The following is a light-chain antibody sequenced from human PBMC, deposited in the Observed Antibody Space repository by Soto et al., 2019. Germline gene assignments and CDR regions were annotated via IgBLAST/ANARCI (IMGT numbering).Light chain of an antibody. J-gene: IGKJ4*01. Sequence: EIVMTQSPATLSVSPGERATLSCRASQSLSSNLAWYRQRPGQAPRLLIYGASTRATGIPARFSGSGSGTEFTLTISSLQSEDFAVYYCQQYNSWPLTFGGGTKVEIK. CDR3: QQYNSWPLT. V-gene: IGKV3-15*01. CDR2: GAS. CDR1: QSLSSN.